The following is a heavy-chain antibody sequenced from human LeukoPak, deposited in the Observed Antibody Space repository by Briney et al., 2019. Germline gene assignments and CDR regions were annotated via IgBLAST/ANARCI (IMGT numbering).Heavy chain of an antibody. CDR2: IYHNGST. CDR1: GYSISSGYY. D-gene: IGHD6-19*01. CDR3: ARIPGIAVAGMVAWFDP. J-gene: IGHJ5*02. V-gene: IGHV4-38-2*02. Sequence: SETLSLTCTVSGYSISSGYYWGWIRQPPGKGLEWIGNIYHNGSTYYNPPLKSRVTISVDTSKNQFSLKLTSVTAADTAMYYCARIPGIAVAGMVAWFDPWGQGTLVTVSS.